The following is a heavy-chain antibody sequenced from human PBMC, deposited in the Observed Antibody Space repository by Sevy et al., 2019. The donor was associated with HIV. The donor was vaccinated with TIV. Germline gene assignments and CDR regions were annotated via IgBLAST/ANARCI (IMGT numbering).Heavy chain of an antibody. J-gene: IGHJ6*02. CDR3: ARDCSSTSCLWGMDV. CDR1: GFTFSTYW. V-gene: IGHV3-7*03. CDR2: IKKDGSEK. D-gene: IGHD2-2*01. Sequence: GGSLRLSCTASGFTFSTYWMSGVRQAPGKGLEWVANIKKDGSEKYYVDSVKGRFTISRDNAKKSLYLQMNSLRAEDTAVYYCARDCSSTSCLWGMDVWGQGTTVTVSS.